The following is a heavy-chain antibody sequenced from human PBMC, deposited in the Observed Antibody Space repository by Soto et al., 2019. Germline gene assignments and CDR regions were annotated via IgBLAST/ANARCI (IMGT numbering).Heavy chain of an antibody. V-gene: IGHV3-30*18. CDR3: AKDTPPSRAAGALFRWFDP. D-gene: IGHD6-13*01. J-gene: IGHJ5*02. CDR2: ISYDGSNK. Sequence: PGGSLRLSCAASGFTFSSYGMHWVRQAPGKGLEWVAVISYDGSNKYYADSVKGRFTISRDNSKNTLYLQMNSLRAEDTAVYYCAKDTPPSRAAGALFRWFDPWGQGTLVTVSS. CDR1: GFTFSSYG.